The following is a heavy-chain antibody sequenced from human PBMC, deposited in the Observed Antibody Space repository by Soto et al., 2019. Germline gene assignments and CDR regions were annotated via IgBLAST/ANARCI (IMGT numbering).Heavy chain of an antibody. CDR2: ISGSGDNT. CDR1: GFTFSSYA. V-gene: IGHV3-23*01. D-gene: IGHD3-3*01. CDR3: AKDLGTDDFWSAYYIYYYMDV. Sequence: EVQLLESGGGLVQPGGSLRLSCAASGFTFSSYALNWVRQAPGKGLEWVSVISGSGDNTYYADSVKGRFTISRDNSKNTLYLQMNSLRAEDTAVYYCAKDLGTDDFWSAYYIYYYMDVWGKGTTVTVSS. J-gene: IGHJ6*03.